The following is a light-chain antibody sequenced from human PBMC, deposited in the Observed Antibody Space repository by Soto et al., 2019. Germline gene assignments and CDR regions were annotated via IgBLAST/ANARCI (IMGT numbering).Light chain of an antibody. CDR3: SSYAGSNIL. CDR1: SSDVGGYDY. Sequence: QSVLTQPPSASGSPGQSVTISCTGTSSDVGGYDYVSWYQQHPGKAPKLMIYEVDKRPSGVPDRFSGSKSDNTASLTVSGLQTDDEADYYCSSYAGSNILFGPGTKVNV. V-gene: IGLV2-8*01. CDR2: EVD. J-gene: IGLJ1*01.